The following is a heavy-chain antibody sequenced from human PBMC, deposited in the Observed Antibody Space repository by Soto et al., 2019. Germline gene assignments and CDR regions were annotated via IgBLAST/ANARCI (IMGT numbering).Heavy chain of an antibody. D-gene: IGHD6-6*01. J-gene: IGHJ4*02. V-gene: IGHV4-39*02. CDR2: IFHTATT. Sequence: QLHLQESGPGLVRPSETLSLTCTVSGESRTSTNHYWGWIRQLPGKAPEWVATIFHTATTYYNPSLVSRVSLSVDTSKNHFSLRLNSVTAADTAFYFCARRFAWQLPFDACGQGTLGSVSS. CDR1: GESRTSTNHY. CDR3: ARRFAWQLPFDA.